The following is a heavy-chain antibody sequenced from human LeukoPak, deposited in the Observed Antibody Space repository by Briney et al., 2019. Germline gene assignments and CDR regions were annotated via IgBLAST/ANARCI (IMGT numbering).Heavy chain of an antibody. J-gene: IGHJ4*02. Sequence: PGGSLRLSCAASGFTVSSNYMSWVRQAPGKGLEWVSVIYSGGSTYYADSVKGRFTISRDNSKNTLYLQMNSLRAEDTAVYYCAKGGSGEDLDFDYWGQGTLVTVSS. CDR3: AKGGSGEDLDFDY. D-gene: IGHD1-26*01. V-gene: IGHV3-53*01. CDR1: GFTVSSNY. CDR2: IYSGGST.